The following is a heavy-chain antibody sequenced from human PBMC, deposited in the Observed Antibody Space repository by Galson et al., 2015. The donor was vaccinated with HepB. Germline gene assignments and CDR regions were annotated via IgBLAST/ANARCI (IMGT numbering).Heavy chain of an antibody. CDR2: IIPIFGTA. J-gene: IGHJ6*02. D-gene: IGHD2-2*03. CDR1: GGTFSSYA. Sequence: SVKVSCKASGGTFSSYAISWVRQAPGQGLEWMGGIIPIFGTANYAQKFQGRVTITADESTSTAYMELSSLRSEDTAVYYCARVGLDIVVVPAAMAYYYYGMDVWGQGTTVTVSS. V-gene: IGHV1-69*13. CDR3: ARVGLDIVVVPAAMAYYYYGMDV.